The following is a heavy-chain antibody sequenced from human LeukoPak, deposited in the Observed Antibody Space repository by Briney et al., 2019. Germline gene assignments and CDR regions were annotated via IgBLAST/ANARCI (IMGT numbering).Heavy chain of an antibody. D-gene: IGHD5-18*01. CDR2: IIPIFGTA. V-gene: IGHV1-69*05. J-gene: IGHJ5*02. CDR1: GGTFSSYV. Sequence: ASVKVSCKASGGTFSSYVISWVRQAPGQGLEWMGGIIPIFGTANYAQKFQGRVTMTRDTSISTAYMELSRLRSDDTAVYYCARAFALGGAMVTSYWFDPWGQGTLVTVSS. CDR3: ARAFALGGAMVTSYWFDP.